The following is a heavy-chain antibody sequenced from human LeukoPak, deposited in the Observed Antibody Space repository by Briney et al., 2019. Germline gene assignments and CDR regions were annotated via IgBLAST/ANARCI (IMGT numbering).Heavy chain of an antibody. J-gene: IGHJ5*02. D-gene: IGHD3-3*01. Sequence: SQTLSLTCTVSGGSISSDDDYWSWIRQPPGKGLEWIGYIYYSGRAYYNPSLKSRVTISVDTSKNQFSLKLSSVTAADTAVYYCARMYHGRFLSWFDPWGQGTLVTVSS. CDR2: IYYSGRA. CDR3: ARMYHGRFLSWFDP. V-gene: IGHV4-30-4*01. CDR1: GGSISSDDDY.